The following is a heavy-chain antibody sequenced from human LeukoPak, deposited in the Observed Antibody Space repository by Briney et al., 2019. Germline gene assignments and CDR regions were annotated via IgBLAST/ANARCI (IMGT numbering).Heavy chain of an antibody. J-gene: IGHJ4*02. V-gene: IGHV4-59*12. CDR2: IYYSGST. D-gene: IGHD6-13*01. CDR3: ASLDLEQQKFDY. Sequence: SETLSLTCTVSGGSISSYYWSWIRQPPGKGLEWIGYIYYSGSTNYNPSLKSRVTISVDTSKNQFSLKLSSVTAADTAVYYCASLDLEQQKFDYWGQGTLVTVSS. CDR1: GGSISSYY.